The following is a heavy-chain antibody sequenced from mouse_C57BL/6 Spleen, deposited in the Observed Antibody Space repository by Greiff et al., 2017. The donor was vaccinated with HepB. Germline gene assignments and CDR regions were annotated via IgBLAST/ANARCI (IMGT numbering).Heavy chain of an antibody. CDR3: ARSEKLGPYYFDY. CDR1: GYTFTSYW. D-gene: IGHD3-1*01. V-gene: IGHV1-69*01. Sequence: VQLQQPGAELVMPGASVKLSCKASGYTFTSYWMHWVKQRPGQGLEWIGEIDPSDSYTNYNQKFKGKSTLTVDKSSSTAYMQLSSLTSEDSAVYYCARSEKLGPYYFDYWGQGTTLTVSS. CDR2: IDPSDSYT. J-gene: IGHJ2*01.